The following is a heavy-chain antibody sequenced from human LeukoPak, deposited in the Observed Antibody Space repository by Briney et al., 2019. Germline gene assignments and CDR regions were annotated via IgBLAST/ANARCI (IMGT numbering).Heavy chain of an antibody. J-gene: IGHJ4*02. CDR3: AKVTPDCGGDCYSSPPLYYFDY. CDR1: GFTFDDYG. V-gene: IGHV3-20*04. D-gene: IGHD2-21*02. CDR2: INWNGGST. Sequence: PGGSLRLSCAASGFTFDDYGMSWVRQAPGKGLEWVSGINWNGGSTGYADSVKGRFTISRDNSKNTLYLQMNSLRAEDTAVYYCAKVTPDCGGDCYSSPPLYYFDYWGQGTLVTVSS.